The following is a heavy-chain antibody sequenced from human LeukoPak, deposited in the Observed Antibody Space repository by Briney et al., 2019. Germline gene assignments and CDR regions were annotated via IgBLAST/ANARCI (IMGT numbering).Heavy chain of an antibody. Sequence: GGSLRLSCAASGFTSRNHWMHWVRQTLGKGLVWVSRFSSDGSSTTYADSVKGRFTIARDNAKNTLYLKMNNLRAEDTAMYYCARDQRVTGRPDIDYWGQGTLVIVSS. V-gene: IGHV3-74*03. CDR2: FSSDGSST. CDR1: GFTSRNHW. D-gene: IGHD6-6*01. J-gene: IGHJ4*02. CDR3: ARDQRVTGRPDIDY.